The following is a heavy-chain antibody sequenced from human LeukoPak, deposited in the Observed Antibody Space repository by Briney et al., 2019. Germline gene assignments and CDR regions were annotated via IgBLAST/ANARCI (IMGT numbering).Heavy chain of an antibody. Sequence: GGSLRLSCAASGFTFSSYAMHWVRQAPGKGLEWVAVISYDGSNKYYADSVKGRFTISRDNSKNTLYVQMNSLRAEDTAVYYCAREGLLLERAFDIWGQGTVVTVSS. D-gene: IGHD1-26*01. CDR3: AREGLLLERAFDI. V-gene: IGHV3-30-3*01. CDR2: ISYDGSNK. J-gene: IGHJ3*02. CDR1: GFTFSSYA.